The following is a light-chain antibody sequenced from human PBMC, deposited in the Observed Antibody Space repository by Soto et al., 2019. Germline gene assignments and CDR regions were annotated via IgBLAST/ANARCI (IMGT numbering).Light chain of an antibody. Sequence: DIQMTQSPSSLSASVGDRVTITCRASQGISNYLAWYQQKPGKVPKLLIYAASTLQSGFPSRFSGSGSGTDFTLTISSLQPEDVATSYCQKYNSAPPTFGQGTRLEIK. V-gene: IGKV1-27*01. CDR3: QKYNSAPPT. CDR2: AAS. CDR1: QGISNY. J-gene: IGKJ5*01.